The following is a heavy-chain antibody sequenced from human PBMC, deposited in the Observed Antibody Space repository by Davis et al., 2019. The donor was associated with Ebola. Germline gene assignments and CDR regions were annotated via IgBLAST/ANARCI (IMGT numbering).Heavy chain of an antibody. CDR3: TANWIYGSGMDI. Sequence: PGGSLRLPCAASELTVTRNYMTWVRQAPGKGLQWVSTVYKSGTTYYADSVKGRFTVSRDNSENTMHLQMNGLRPEDTAVYYCTANWIYGSGMDIWGQGTTVTVSS. J-gene: IGHJ6*02. CDR1: ELTVTRNY. D-gene: IGHD1-7*01. CDR2: VYKSGTT. V-gene: IGHV3-53*05.